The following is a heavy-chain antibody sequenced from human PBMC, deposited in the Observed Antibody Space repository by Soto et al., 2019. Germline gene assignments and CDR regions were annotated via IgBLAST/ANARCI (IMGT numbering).Heavy chain of an antibody. CDR1: GYTFTRYG. CDR2: INTYKGNT. Sequence: QVQLVQSGAEVKNPGASVKVSCKASGYTFTRYGIGWXXXXXXXXXXWMGWINTYKGNTNYAQNVQGRVTLTTDTXXXXXXXXXXXXXXXXXXXXXXAXXXXXXXPSPQDVWGQGTTVIVSS. CDR3: AXXXXXXXPSPQDV. J-gene: IGHJ6*02. V-gene: IGHV1-18*01. D-gene: IGHD2-2*01.